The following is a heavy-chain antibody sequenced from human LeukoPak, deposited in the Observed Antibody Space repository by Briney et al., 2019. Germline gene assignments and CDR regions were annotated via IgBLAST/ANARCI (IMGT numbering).Heavy chain of an antibody. Sequence: GGSLRLSCAASGLTVSSNYMNWVRQAPGKGLEWVSALYIGGNTYYADSVRGRFTISRDNSKNTLYLQMNSLRAEDTAIYYCTTAAGYNYGQYWGQGTLVTVS. D-gene: IGHD5-18*01. V-gene: IGHV3-53*01. CDR1: GLTVSSNY. CDR3: TTAAGYNYGQY. J-gene: IGHJ4*02. CDR2: LYIGGNT.